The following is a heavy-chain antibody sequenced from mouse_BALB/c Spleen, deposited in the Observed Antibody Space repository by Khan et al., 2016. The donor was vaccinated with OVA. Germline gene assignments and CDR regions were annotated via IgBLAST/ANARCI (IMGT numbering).Heavy chain of an antibody. V-gene: IGHV1-4*01. J-gene: IGHJ3*01. CDR2: INPSNGYT. D-gene: IGHD2-14*01. CDR1: GYTFTSYT. Sequence: VELVESGSELARPGASVKMSCKASGYTFTSYTMHWVKQRPGQGLEWIGYINPSNGYTNYNQKFKDKATLNADKSSSTAYMQLSSLTSEDSAVYYCAREGAYYRYDGCVAFWGQGTLVTVSA. CDR3: AREGAYYRYDGCVAF.